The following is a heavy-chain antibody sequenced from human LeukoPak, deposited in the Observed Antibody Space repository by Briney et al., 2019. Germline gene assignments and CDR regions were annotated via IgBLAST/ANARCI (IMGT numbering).Heavy chain of an antibody. J-gene: IGHJ4*02. CDR1: GFTFSSYA. D-gene: IGHD6-13*01. V-gene: IGHV3-23*01. CDR2: ISGSGGST. CDR3: AKMDSSSWDPTLDY. Sequence: SGGSLRLSCAASGFTFSSYATSWVRQAPGKGLEWVSAISGSGGSTYYADSVKGRFTISRDNSKNTLYLQMNSLRAEDTAVYYCAKMDSSSWDPTLDYWGQGTLVTVSS.